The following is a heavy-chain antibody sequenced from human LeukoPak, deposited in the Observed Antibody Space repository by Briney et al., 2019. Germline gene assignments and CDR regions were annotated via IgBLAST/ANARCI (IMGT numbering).Heavy chain of an antibody. CDR2: IYTSGST. CDR3: ARGSYYYDSSGYYRDAFDI. V-gene: IGHV4-4*07. J-gene: IGHJ3*02. Sequence: SETLSLTCTVSGGSISSYYWSWIRQPAGKGLEWIGRIYTSGSTYYDRSLKSRVTISVDRSKNQFSLKLSPVTAADTAVYYCARGSYYYDSSGYYRDAFDIWGQGTMVTVSS. CDR1: GGSISSYY. D-gene: IGHD3-22*01.